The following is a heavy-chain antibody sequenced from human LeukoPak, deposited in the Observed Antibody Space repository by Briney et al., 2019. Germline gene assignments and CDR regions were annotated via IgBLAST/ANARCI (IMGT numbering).Heavy chain of an antibody. CDR3: VCAALEPSEFDY. CDR1: GGTFSSYA. Sequence: ASVKVSCKASGGTFSSYAISWVRQAPGHGLEWMGGIIPIFGTANYAQKFQGRVTITTDESTSTAYMELSSLRSEDTAVYYCVCAALEPSEFDYWGQGTLVTVSS. V-gene: IGHV1-69*05. J-gene: IGHJ4*02. CDR2: IIPIFGTA. D-gene: IGHD1-1*01.